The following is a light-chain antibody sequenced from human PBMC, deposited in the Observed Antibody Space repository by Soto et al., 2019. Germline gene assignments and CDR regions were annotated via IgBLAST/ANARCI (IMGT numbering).Light chain of an antibody. CDR1: SSNIGAGYD. Sequence: QSALTQPPSVSGAPGQRVTISCTGSSSNIGAGYDVHWYQQHPGTAPKLLIYGNSNRPSGVPDRFSGSKSGTSASLAIAGLQAEDEADYCCQSYDSSLSGSGVVFGGGTKLTVL. J-gene: IGLJ2*01. V-gene: IGLV1-40*01. CDR2: GNS. CDR3: QSYDSSLSGSGVV.